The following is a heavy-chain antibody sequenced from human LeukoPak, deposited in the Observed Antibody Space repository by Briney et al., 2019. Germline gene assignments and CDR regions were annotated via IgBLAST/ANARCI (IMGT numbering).Heavy chain of an antibody. Sequence: AASVKVSCKASGGTFSSYAISWVRQAPGQGLEWMGGIIPIFGTANYAQKFQGRVTITADESTSTAYMEVSSLRSEDTAVYYCATSIRFLEWLPPSGYMDVWGKGTTVTVSS. CDR3: ATSIRFLEWLPPSGYMDV. CDR1: GGTFSSYA. V-gene: IGHV1-69*13. D-gene: IGHD3-3*01. CDR2: IIPIFGTA. J-gene: IGHJ6*03.